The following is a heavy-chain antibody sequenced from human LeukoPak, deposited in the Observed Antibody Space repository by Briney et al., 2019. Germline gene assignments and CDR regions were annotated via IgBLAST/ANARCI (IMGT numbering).Heavy chain of an antibody. V-gene: IGHV1-69*13. CDR2: IIPIFGTA. CDR3: ARDSGRGVAGNLDY. CDR1: GGTFSRYA. J-gene: IGHJ4*02. D-gene: IGHD6-19*01. Sequence: ASVKVSCKASGGTFSRYAISWVRQAPGQGLEWMGGIIPIFGTANYAQKFQGRVTITADESTSTAYMELSSLRSEDTAVYYCARDSGRGVAGNLDYWGQGTLVTVSS.